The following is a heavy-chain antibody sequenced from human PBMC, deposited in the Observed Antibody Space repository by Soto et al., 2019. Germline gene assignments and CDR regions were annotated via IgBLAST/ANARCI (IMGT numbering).Heavy chain of an antibody. Sequence: GSLRLSCAASGFPFDDYAMHWVRQAPGKGLEWVSAISGSGGSTYYADSVKGRFTISRDNSKNTLYLQMNSLRAEDTAVYYCAKTPITMIVVVITLDFDYWGQGTLVTVSS. J-gene: IGHJ4*02. CDR2: ISGSGGST. V-gene: IGHV3-23*01. CDR1: GFPFDDYA. CDR3: AKTPITMIVVVITLDFDY. D-gene: IGHD3-22*01.